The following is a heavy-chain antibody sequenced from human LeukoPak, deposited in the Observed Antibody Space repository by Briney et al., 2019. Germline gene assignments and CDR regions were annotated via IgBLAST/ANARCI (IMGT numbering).Heavy chain of an antibody. V-gene: IGHV3-30*02. CDR3: AKDTVALGGYSFDY. Sequence: SGGSLRLSCAASGFTFSSYGMHWVRQAPGKGLEWVAFIRYDGSNKYYADSVKGRFTISRDNSKNTLYLQMNSLRAEDTAVYYCAKDTVALGGYSFDYWGQGTLVTVSS. J-gene: IGHJ4*02. CDR2: IRYDGSNK. CDR1: GFTFSSYG. D-gene: IGHD5-18*01.